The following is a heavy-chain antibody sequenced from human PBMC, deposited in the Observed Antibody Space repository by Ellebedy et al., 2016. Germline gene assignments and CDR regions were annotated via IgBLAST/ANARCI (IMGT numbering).Heavy chain of an antibody. J-gene: IGHJ4*02. V-gene: IGHV1-18*01. Sequence: KFQGRVTMTADTSTSTAYMELTSLTSDDTAVYYCARDKTASSGWRIDYWGQGTLVTVSS. CDR3: ARDKTASSGWRIDY. D-gene: IGHD6-19*01.